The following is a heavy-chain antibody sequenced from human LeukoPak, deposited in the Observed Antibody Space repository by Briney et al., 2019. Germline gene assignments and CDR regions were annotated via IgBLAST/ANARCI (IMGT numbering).Heavy chain of an antibody. CDR1: GFTFSSYA. CDR3: ARDSRYCSSTSCYRNFQH. CDR2: ISSNGGST. D-gene: IGHD2-2*01. V-gene: IGHV3-64*02. J-gene: IGHJ1*01. Sequence: PGGSLRLSCAASGFTFSSYAMHWVRQAPGKGLEYVSAISSNGGSTYYADSVKGRFTISRDNSKNTLYLQMDSLRAEDMAVYYCARDSRYCSSTSCYRNFQHWGQGTLVTVSS.